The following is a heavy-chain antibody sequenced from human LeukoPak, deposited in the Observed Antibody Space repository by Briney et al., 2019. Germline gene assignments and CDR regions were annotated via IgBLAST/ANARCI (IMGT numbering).Heavy chain of an antibody. Sequence: PSETLSLTCTVSARSIIRYYTGSVRQPPRKGLEWIGYIYTRGSTNYNPPLMSRVTTSLDTSKNQFSLRLISVTPADTAVYYCARGACYTSTSYFFDYWGQGTLVTVSS. CDR2: IYTRGST. CDR3: ARGACYTSTSYFFDY. D-gene: IGHD2-2*02. CDR1: ARSIIRYY. V-gene: IGHV4-59*01. J-gene: IGHJ4*02.